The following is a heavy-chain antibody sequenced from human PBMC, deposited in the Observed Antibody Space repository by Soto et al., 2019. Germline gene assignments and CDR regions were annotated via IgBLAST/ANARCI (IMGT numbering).Heavy chain of an antibody. Sequence: EVQLLESGGDLVQRGGSLRLSCASSGFTFSCYGMSWVRQAPGKGLEWVSSITSSGSNTYYVESVKGRFTISRDNSKNTLYLQMNSLTVKYTAVYYCAKEQGRVAAALDYWGQGTLVTVSS. CDR1: GFTFSCYG. V-gene: IGHV3-23*01. CDR3: AKEQGRVAAALDY. J-gene: IGHJ4*02. D-gene: IGHD6-13*01. CDR2: ITSSGSNT.